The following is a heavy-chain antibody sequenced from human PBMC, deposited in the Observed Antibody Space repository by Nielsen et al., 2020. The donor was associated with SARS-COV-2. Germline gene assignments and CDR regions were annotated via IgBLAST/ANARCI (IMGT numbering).Heavy chain of an antibody. CDR2: IDSGGHGV. D-gene: IGHD3/OR15-3a*01. CDR1: EFFFSPYM. Sequence: GESLKISCRGFEFFFSPYMFSWVRQAPGKGLEWVASIDSGGHGVFYAPSVKGRFTISRDNARNYLYLQLTSLNFDDIGLYYCAREGSGLSFTRTPHSYYMDVWGVGTTVSVS. V-gene: IGHV3-21*01. J-gene: IGHJ6*03. CDR3: AREGSGLSFTRTPHSYYMDV.